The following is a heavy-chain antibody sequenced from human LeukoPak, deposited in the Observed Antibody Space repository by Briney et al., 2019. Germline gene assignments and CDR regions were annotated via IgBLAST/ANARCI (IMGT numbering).Heavy chain of an antibody. D-gene: IGHD2-15*01. CDR2: ISYDGSNK. Sequence: SGGSLRLSCAASGFTFSSYAMHWVRQAPGKGLEWVAVISYDGSNKYYADSVKGRFTISRDNSKNTLYLQMNSLRAEDTAVYYCARDGSYCSGGSCYGDAFDIWGQGTMVTVSS. V-gene: IGHV3-30-3*01. CDR1: GFTFSSYA. J-gene: IGHJ3*02. CDR3: ARDGSYCSGGSCYGDAFDI.